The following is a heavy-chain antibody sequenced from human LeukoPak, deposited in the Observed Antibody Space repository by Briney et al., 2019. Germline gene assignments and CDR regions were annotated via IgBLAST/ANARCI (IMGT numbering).Heavy chain of an antibody. Sequence: GGSLRLSCAASGFTFSSYVMRWVRQAPGKGLERVAVIWYDRSKNYYADSVKGRFTISRDNSKSTLYLQMNSLRAEDTAVYYCARDRRDITIFGVVIDNWFDPWGQGTLVTVSS. J-gene: IGHJ5*02. CDR1: GFTFSSYV. CDR3: ARDRRDITIFGVVIDNWFDP. CDR2: IWYDRSKN. D-gene: IGHD3-3*01. V-gene: IGHV3-33*01.